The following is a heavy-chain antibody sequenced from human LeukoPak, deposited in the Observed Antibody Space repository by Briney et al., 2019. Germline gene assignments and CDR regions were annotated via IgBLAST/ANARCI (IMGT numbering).Heavy chain of an antibody. CDR1: GGSFSGDY. D-gene: IGHD1-1*01. V-gene: IGHV4-34*01. CDR2: INHSGST. CDR3: ARHRTGTFPRIDY. Sequence: SETLSLTCAVYGGSFSGDYWSWIRQPPGKGRNGIGEINHSGSTNYNPSLKSRVTISVDTSKNQFSLKLSSVTAADTAVYYCARHRTGTFPRIDYWGQGTLVTVSS. J-gene: IGHJ4*02.